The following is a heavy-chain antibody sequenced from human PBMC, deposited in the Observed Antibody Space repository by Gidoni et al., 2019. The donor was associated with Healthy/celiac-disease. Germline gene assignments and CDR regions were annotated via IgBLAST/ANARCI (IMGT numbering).Heavy chain of an antibody. CDR1: GFPFDDYA. J-gene: IGHJ5*02. Sequence: EVQLVESGGGLVQPGRSLRLSCSASGFPFDDYAMHWGRQAPGKGLEGVSGISWNSGSIGYADSVKGRFTISRDNAKNSLYLQMNSLRAEDTALYYCAKDKGPRSSGSGNWFDPWGQGTLVTVSS. CDR2: ISWNSGSI. CDR3: AKDKGPRSSGSGNWFDP. D-gene: IGHD6-19*01. V-gene: IGHV3-9*01.